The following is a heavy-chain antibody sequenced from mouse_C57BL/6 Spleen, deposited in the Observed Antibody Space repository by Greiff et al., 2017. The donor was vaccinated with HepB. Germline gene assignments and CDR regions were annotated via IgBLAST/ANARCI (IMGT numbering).Heavy chain of an antibody. V-gene: IGHV1-72*01. J-gene: IGHJ3*01. D-gene: IGHD1-1*01. CDR3: ARSDGSSYGWFAY. Sequence: QVQLQQPGAELVKPGASVKLSCKASGYTFTSYWMHWVKQRPGRGLEWIGRIDPNSGGTKYNEKFKSKATLTVDKPSSTAYIQLSSLTSEDSAVYYCARSDGSSYGWFAYWGQGTLVTVSA. CDR1: GYTFTSYW. CDR2: IDPNSGGT.